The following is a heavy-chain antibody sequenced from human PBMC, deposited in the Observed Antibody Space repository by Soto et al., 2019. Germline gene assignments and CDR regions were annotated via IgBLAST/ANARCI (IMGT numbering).Heavy chain of an antibody. Sequence: PSQTLSLTCAISGDRVSTNSGAWNWIRQSPSRGLEWLGRTFYRSRWYSDYADSVKGRININSDTSKNQFSLQLSSVTPEDTAVYYCARAGSTMYRLHPHFDYWGQGTLVTVSS. J-gene: IGHJ4*02. CDR1: GDRVSTNSGA. CDR3: ARAGSTMYRLHPHFDY. V-gene: IGHV6-1*01. D-gene: IGHD3-9*01. CDR2: TFYRSRWYS.